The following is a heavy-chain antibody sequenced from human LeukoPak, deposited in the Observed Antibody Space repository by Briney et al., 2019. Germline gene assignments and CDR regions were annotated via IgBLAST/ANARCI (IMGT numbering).Heavy chain of an antibody. CDR2: IYTSGST. D-gene: IGHD4-17*01. V-gene: IGHV4-61*02. J-gene: IGHJ4*02. CDR1: GGSISSGSYY. Sequence: PSETLSLTCTVSGGSISSGSYYWSWIRQPAGKGLEWIGRIYTSGSTNYNPSLKSRVTISVDTSKNQFSLKLSSVTAADTAVCYCAREKDDYGDYVDYWGQGTLVTVSS. CDR3: AREKDDYGDYVDY.